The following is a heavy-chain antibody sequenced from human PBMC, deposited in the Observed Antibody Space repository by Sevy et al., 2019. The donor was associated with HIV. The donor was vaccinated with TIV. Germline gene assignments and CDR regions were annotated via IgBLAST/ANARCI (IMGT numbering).Heavy chain of an antibody. CDR3: AFGGGYQLLANYYFAMDV. CDR1: GGTFSSYS. J-gene: IGHJ6*02. V-gene: IGHV1-69*13. Sequence: ASVKVSCKASGGTFSSYSISWVRQAPGQELEWMGGITRIFGTSNYAQKFQGRVTITAAESTSTAYMELSSLRSEDTAVYYCAFGGGYQLLANYYFAMDVWGQGTTVTVPS. CDR2: ITRIFGTS. D-gene: IGHD2-2*01.